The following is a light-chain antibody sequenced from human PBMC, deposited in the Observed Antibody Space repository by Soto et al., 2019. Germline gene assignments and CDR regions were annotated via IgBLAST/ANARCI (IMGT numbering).Light chain of an antibody. CDR1: QTVRTNY. Sequence: EIVLTQSPGTLSLSPGERATLSCRDSQTVRTNYLAWFQHKPGQAPRLLIYGASSRATGIPDRFSGSGSGTDFTLTINRLEPEDFAVYFCQQYSDSPLTFGGGTKVEIK. V-gene: IGKV3-20*01. J-gene: IGKJ4*01. CDR2: GAS. CDR3: QQYSDSPLT.